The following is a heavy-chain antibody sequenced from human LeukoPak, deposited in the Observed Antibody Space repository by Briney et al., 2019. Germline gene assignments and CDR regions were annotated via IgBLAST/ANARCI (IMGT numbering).Heavy chain of an antibody. CDR2: INHSGST. D-gene: IGHD2-2*01. CDR1: GGSFSGYY. J-gene: IGHJ4*02. CDR3: ARGGYCSSTSCYVDY. V-gene: IGHV4-34*01. Sequence: PSETLSLTCAVYGGSFSGYYWSWIRQPPGKGLEWIGEINHSGSTNYNPSLKSRVTISVDTSKNQFSLKLSSVTAADTAVYYCARGGYCSSTSCYVDYWGQGTLATVSS.